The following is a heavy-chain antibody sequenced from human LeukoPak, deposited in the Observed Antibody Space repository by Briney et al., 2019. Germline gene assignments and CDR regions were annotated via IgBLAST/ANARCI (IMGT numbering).Heavy chain of an antibody. J-gene: IGHJ6*04. V-gene: IGHV3-33*06. CDR2: IWYDGSNK. Sequence: GGSLRLSCAASGFTFSTYGMHWVRQAPGKGLEWVAAIWYDGSNKYYAASVKGRFTISRDNSKNTLYLQMNSLRAEDTAVYYCAKEWLTYYGSGSYPPLDVWGKGTTVTVSS. CDR3: AKEWLTYYGSGSYPPLDV. D-gene: IGHD3-10*01. CDR1: GFTFSTYG.